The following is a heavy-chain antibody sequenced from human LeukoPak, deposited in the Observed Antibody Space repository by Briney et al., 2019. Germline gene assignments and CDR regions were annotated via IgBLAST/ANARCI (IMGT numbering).Heavy chain of an antibody. CDR1: GGSVSSGSYY. CDR3: ASPSGGRYRDDALDI. D-gene: IGHD3-10*01. CDR2: ISYTGTT. Sequence: PSETLSLTCTVSGGSVSSGSYYWSWIRQSPGKRLEWIGYISYTGTTNYNPSLRSRVTISVDMSKNQIFLKLNSVTAADTAVYHRASPSGGRYRDDALDIWGQGTMVTVSS. V-gene: IGHV4-61*01. J-gene: IGHJ3*02.